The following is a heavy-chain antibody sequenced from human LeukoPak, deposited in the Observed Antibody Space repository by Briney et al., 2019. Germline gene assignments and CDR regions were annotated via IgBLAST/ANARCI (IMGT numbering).Heavy chain of an antibody. CDR3: ARRLGEYSSSPGDY. CDR1: GYTFTSYY. CDR2: INPNAGTT. J-gene: IGHJ4*02. D-gene: IGHD6-6*01. Sequence: GASVKVSCKASGYTFTSYYMHWVRQAPGQGLEWMGIINPNAGTTSYAQKFQGRVTVTRDTSTSTVYMELSSLRSEDTAVYYCARRLGEYSSSPGDYWGQGTLVTVSS. V-gene: IGHV1-46*01.